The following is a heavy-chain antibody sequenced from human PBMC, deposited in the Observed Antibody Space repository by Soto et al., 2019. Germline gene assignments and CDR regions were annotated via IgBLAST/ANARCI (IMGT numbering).Heavy chain of an antibody. D-gene: IGHD2-15*01. Sequence: TLSLTCTVSGGSISSGDYYWSWIRQPPGKGLEWIGYIYYSGSTYYNPSLKSRVTISVDTSKNQFSLKLSSVTAADTAVYYCARFEGYCSGGSCSHYYGMDVWGQGTTVTVPS. CDR3: ARFEGYCSGGSCSHYYGMDV. CDR1: GGSISSGDYY. J-gene: IGHJ6*02. CDR2: IYYSGST. V-gene: IGHV4-30-4*01.